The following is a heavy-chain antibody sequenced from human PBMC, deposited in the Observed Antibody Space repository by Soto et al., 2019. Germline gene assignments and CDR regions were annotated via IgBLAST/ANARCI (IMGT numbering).Heavy chain of an antibody. CDR1: GGTFVSSA. Sequence: QVQLLQSGAELREPGSSVRVSCTPSGGTFVSSAFAWMRQAPGGKIEWMGGIIPILGSTKFAEKFLDRLTLTADDSSRTAYLELSSLTFDDTAVYFCAKKNPHGDSNKAWLDPWGQGTLVTVST. V-gene: IGHV1-69*11. CDR2: IIPILGST. CDR3: AKKNPHGDSNKAWLDP. J-gene: IGHJ5*02. D-gene: IGHD2-8*01.